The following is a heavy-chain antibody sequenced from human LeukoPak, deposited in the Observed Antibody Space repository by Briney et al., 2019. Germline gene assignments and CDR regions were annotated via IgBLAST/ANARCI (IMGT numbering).Heavy chain of an antibody. CDR1: GFTFSSYG. CDR2: IRHDERNE. V-gene: IGHV3-30*02. CDR3: ARARWYSSDY. J-gene: IGHJ4*02. Sequence: PGGSLRLSCAASGFTFSSYGMHWVRQAPGKGLEWVAFIRHDERNEYYAESVKGRFTVSRDNAKNTMHLQMNSLRAEDTAVYYCARARWYSSDYWGQGILVTVSS. D-gene: IGHD6-13*01.